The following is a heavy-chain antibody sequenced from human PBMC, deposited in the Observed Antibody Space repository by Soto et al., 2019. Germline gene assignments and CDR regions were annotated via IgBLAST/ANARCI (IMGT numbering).Heavy chain of an antibody. D-gene: IGHD3-9*01. CDR2: ISYDGSNK. J-gene: IGHJ5*02. CDR1: GFTFSSYG. CDR3: AKDLKLRYFDWLLRWFDP. Sequence: QVQLVESGGGVVQPGRSLRLSCAASGFTFSSYGMHWVRQAPGKGLEWVAVISYDGSNKYYADSVKGRFTISRDNSKNTADLAKNSLGGEEKAGDYCAKDLKLRYFDWLLRWFDPWGQGTLVTVSS. V-gene: IGHV3-30*18.